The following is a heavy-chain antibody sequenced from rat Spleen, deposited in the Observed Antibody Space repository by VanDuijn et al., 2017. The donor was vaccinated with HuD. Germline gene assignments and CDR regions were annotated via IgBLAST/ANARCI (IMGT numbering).Heavy chain of an antibody. Sequence: QVQLKESGPGLVKPSLTLSLTCTVSGFSLSNYGVIWVRQPPGKGLEWMGVIWGNGNANYNSPLKSRLSISRDTSKSQVFLKMSNLQTEDTAMYFCARSDYSSPYYFDYWGQGVMVTVSS. J-gene: IGHJ2*01. CDR3: ARSDYSSPYYFDY. CDR2: IWGNGNA. V-gene: IGHV2S61*01. CDR1: GFSLSNYG. D-gene: IGHD1-2*01.